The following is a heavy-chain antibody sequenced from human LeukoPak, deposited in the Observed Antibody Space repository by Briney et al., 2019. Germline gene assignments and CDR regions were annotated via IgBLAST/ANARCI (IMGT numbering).Heavy chain of an antibody. CDR3: ASAIYDILTGYYVDY. CDR2: IYYSGST. J-gene: IGHJ4*02. D-gene: IGHD3-9*01. V-gene: IGHV4-31*03. Sequence: SETLSLTCTVSGGSISSSSYYWSWIRQHPGKGLEWIGYIYYSGSTYYNPSLKSRVTISVDTSKNQFSLKLSSVTAADTAVYYCASAIYDILTGYYVDYWGQGTLVTVSS. CDR1: GGSISSSSYY.